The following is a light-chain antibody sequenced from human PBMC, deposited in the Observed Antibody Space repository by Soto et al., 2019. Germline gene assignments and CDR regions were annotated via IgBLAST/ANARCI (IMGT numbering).Light chain of an antibody. V-gene: IGKV3-20*01. J-gene: IGKJ1*01. CDR3: QQNGSWT. Sequence: EIVLTQSPGTLSVSPGERATLSCRASQSISSNYLAWYQQKPGQAPSLLIYGASSRATGIPDRFSGSGSGTYFTLTISRLEAGDYAIYYGQQNGSWTFGQGNKVEIK. CDR2: GAS. CDR1: QSISSNY.